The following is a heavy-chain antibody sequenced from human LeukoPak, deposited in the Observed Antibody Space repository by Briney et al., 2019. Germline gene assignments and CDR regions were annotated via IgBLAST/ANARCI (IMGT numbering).Heavy chain of an antibody. CDR3: ASAILTGYPFDY. Sequence: GGSLRLSCAASGFTFSSYEMNWVRQAPGKGLEWVSYISSSGSTIYYADSVKGRFTISRDNAKNSLYLQMNSLRAEDTAVYYHASAILTGYPFDYWGQGTLVTVSS. CDR1: GFTFSSYE. V-gene: IGHV3-48*03. CDR2: ISSSGSTI. J-gene: IGHJ4*02. D-gene: IGHD3-9*01.